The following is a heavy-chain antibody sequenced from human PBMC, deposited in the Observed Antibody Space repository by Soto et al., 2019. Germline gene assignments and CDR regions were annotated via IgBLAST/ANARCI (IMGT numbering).Heavy chain of an antibody. J-gene: IGHJ6*02. V-gene: IGHV3-48*03. D-gene: IGHD3-9*01. CDR2: ISSSGSTI. CDR3: TSGIVLRDFDCLLYRGMDA. Sequence: GGSLRLSCAASGFTFSSYEMNWVRQAPGKXLEWVSYISSSGSTIYYADSVKGRFTISRDNAKNSLYLQMNSLRAEDTAVYYCTSGIVLRDFDCLLYRGMDAWAQGTTFTVSS. CDR1: GFTFSSYE.